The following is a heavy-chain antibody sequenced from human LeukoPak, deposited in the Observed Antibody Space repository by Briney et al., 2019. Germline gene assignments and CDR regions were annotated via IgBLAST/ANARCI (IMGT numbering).Heavy chain of an antibody. J-gene: IGHJ4*02. V-gene: IGHV4-4*02. Sequence: SETLSLTCAVSGGSISSSNWWSWVRQPPGKGLEWIGEIYHSGSTNYNPSLKSRATISVDKSKNQFSLKLSSVTAADTAVYYCARDIRGGSSFDYWGQGTLVTVSS. CDR1: GGSISSSNW. CDR2: IYHSGST. D-gene: IGHD6-6*01. CDR3: ARDIRGGSSFDY.